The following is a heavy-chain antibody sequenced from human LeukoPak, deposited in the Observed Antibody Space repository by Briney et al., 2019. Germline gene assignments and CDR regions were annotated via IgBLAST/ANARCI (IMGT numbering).Heavy chain of an antibody. CDR1: GFTFGTHY. V-gene: IGHV3-7*01. J-gene: IGHJ4*02. Sequence: GGSLRLSCAASGFTFGTHYMNWVRQAPGKGLEWVANINQDGSETYYVDSVKGRFTISRDNARNSLYLQMNTLRVEDTAVYYCARGFNNAYNYAWGQGTLVTVSS. CDR2: INQDGSET. D-gene: IGHD5-24*01. CDR3: ARGFNNAYNYA.